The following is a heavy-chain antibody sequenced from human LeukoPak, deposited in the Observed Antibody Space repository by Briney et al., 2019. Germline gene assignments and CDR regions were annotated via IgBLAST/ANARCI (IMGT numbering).Heavy chain of an antibody. V-gene: IGHV3-73*01. CDR3: TRLPGRIVASTQSRDY. Sequence: RGSLRLSGAASGFTFSGSAMHWVRQASGKGLEWVGRIRSKANSYATAYAASVKGRFTISRDDSKNTAYLQMNSLKTKDTAVYYCTRLPGRIVASTQSRDYWGQGTLVTVSS. CDR2: IRSKANSYAT. J-gene: IGHJ4*02. D-gene: IGHD5-12*01. CDR1: GFTFSGSA.